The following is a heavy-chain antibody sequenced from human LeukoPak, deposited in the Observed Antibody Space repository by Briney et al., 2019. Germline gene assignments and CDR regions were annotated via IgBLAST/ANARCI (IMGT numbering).Heavy chain of an antibody. D-gene: IGHD3-10*01. CDR3: ARGLRAPGAFDI. J-gene: IGHJ3*02. CDR2: IIPIFGTA. CDR1: GGTFSSYA. Sequence: ASVKVSCKASGGTFSSYAISWVRQAPGQGLEWMGGIIPIFGTANYAQKFQGRVTITADESTSTAYMELSSLRSEDTAVYYCARGLRAPGAFDIWGQGTMVTVSS. V-gene: IGHV1-69*13.